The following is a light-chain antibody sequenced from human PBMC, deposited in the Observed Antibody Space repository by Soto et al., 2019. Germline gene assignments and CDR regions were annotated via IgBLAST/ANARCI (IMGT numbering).Light chain of an antibody. Sequence: QSVLTQPASVSGSPGQSITISCTETSSDVAEYKYVSWYQQHPGRAPILIIYDVSNRPSGVSNRFSGSKSGSTASLTISGLQAEDEADYYCSAYTTSIALYVFGAGTKVTVL. CDR3: SAYTTSIALYV. J-gene: IGLJ1*01. V-gene: IGLV2-14*03. CDR1: SSDVAEYKY. CDR2: DVS.